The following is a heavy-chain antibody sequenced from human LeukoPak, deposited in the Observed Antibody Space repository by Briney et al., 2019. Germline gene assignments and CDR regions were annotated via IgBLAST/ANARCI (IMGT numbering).Heavy chain of an antibody. CDR2: IYYSGST. D-gene: IGHD3-22*01. J-gene: IGHJ6*03. CDR3: ARAADSNGYYYYYHMDV. Sequence: SETLSLTCTVSGGSISSSSYYWGWIRQPPGKGLEWIGSIYYSGSTYYNPSLKSRVTISVDTSKNQFSLKLSSVTAADTAVYYCARAADSNGYYYYYHMDVWGKGTTVTISS. V-gene: IGHV4-39*01. CDR1: GGSISSSSYY.